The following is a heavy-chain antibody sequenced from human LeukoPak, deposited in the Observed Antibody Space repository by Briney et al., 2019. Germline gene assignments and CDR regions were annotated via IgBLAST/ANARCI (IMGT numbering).Heavy chain of an antibody. CDR3: AKGPNFWLTPIAFAI. V-gene: IGHV3-23*01. J-gene: IGHJ3*02. Sequence: GGSLRLSCAASGFTFNTYAMSWVRQAPGKGLEWVSGISGSGGSTYYADSVKGRFTISRDNSKNTLSLQMNSLRAEDTAVYYCAKGPNFWLTPIAFAIWGQGTMVTVSS. D-gene: IGHD3-3*01. CDR1: GFTFNTYA. CDR2: ISGSGGST.